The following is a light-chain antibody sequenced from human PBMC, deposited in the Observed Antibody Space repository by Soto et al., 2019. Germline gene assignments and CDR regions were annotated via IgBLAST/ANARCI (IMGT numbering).Light chain of an antibody. CDR3: QQYGSSPPRWT. J-gene: IGKJ1*01. CDR1: QSVSRY. V-gene: IGKV3-11*01. Sequence: EIVWTQSPATLSLSPGERATLSCRASQSVSRYLAWYQQKPCQAPRLLIYDASNRATGIPARFSGSGSGTDFTLTISSLEPEDFAVYYCQQYGSSPPRWTFGQGTKVDIK. CDR2: DAS.